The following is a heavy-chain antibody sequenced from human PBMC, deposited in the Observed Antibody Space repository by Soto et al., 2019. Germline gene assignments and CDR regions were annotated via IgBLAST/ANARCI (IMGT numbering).Heavy chain of an antibody. CDR2: IYYSGST. CDR3: ARVSIYGSGGNYLDY. V-gene: IGHV4-31*03. D-gene: IGHD3-10*01. Sequence: SETLSLTCTVSGGSISSSSYYWSWIRQHPGKGLEWIGYIYYSGSTYYNPSLKSRVTISVDTSKNQFSLKLSSVTAADTAVYYCARVSIYGSGGNYLDYWGQGTLVTVSS. CDR1: GGSISSSSYY. J-gene: IGHJ4*02.